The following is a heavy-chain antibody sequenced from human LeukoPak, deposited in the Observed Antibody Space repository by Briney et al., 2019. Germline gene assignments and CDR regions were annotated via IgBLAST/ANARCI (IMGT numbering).Heavy chain of an antibody. Sequence: GGPLTLPCAPSGFTLNSYGMHWVRHAPGQGVGGVAFLRYDGSNKYCADSVKGRFTISRDNSKNTLYLQMNSLRAEDTAVYYCAKEKSSRAAAYVPFDYWGQGTLVTVSS. CDR3: AKEKSSRAAAYVPFDY. CDR1: GFTLNSYG. V-gene: IGHV3-30*02. D-gene: IGHD6-13*01. CDR2: LRYDGSNK. J-gene: IGHJ4*02.